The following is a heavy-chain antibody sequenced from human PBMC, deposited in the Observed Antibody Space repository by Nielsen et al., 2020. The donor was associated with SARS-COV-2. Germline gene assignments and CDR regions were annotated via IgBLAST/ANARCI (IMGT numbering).Heavy chain of an antibody. CDR3: ARGDLVVVPSASLGLVPFFYYFYLDV. Sequence: SETLSLTCAVSGGSVSSNDWWTWVRQPPGKGLEWIGEVSHSGSINYNPSLKSRVTLSMDKSKRQFSLRLASVSAADTAVYYCARGDLVVVPSASLGLVPFFYYFYLDVWGKGTTVIVSS. CDR2: VSHSGSI. CDR1: GGSVSSNDW. J-gene: IGHJ6*03. D-gene: IGHD2-2*01. V-gene: IGHV4-4*02.